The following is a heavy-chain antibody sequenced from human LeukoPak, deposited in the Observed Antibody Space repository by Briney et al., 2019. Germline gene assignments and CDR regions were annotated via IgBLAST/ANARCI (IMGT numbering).Heavy chain of an antibody. J-gene: IGHJ6*03. CDR3: ASANPILLDYYYYYYMDV. CDR2: IKQDGSEK. D-gene: IGHD3-3*01. CDR1: EFTFSTYW. Sequence: GGSLRLSCAASEFTFSTYWMTWVRQAPGKGLEWVADIKQDGSEKYYVDSVKGRSTISRQNAKNSLFLQMNSLRAEDTAVYYCASANPILLDYYYYYYMDVWGKGTTVTVSS. V-gene: IGHV3-7*01.